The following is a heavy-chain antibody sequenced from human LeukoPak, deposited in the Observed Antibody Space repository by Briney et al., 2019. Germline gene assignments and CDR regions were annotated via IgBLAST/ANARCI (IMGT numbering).Heavy chain of an antibody. Sequence: GGSLRLSCAASGFTFSSYAMSWVRQAPGKGLGWVSALSGSGGSTYCADSVKGRFTISRDNSKNTLYLQMDSLRAEDTAVYYCATIVPDVAATLTFDYWGQGTLVT. D-gene: IGHD2-15*01. CDR3: ATIVPDVAATLTFDY. J-gene: IGHJ4*02. CDR1: GFTFSSYA. CDR2: LSGSGGST. V-gene: IGHV3-23*01.